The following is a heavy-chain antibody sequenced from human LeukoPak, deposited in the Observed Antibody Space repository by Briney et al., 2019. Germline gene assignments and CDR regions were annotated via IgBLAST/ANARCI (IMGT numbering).Heavy chain of an antibody. CDR1: GFIFSSYG. V-gene: IGHV3-30*02. Sequence: PGGSLRLSCAASGFIFSSYGMHWVRQAPGKGLEWVAFIRYDGSDKFYADSVKGRFTISRDNAKNSLYLQMNSLRAEDTAVYYCARDPGRILQDSGRARSDAFDIWGQGTMVTVSS. CDR3: ARDPGRILQDSGRARSDAFDI. D-gene: IGHD1-26*01. CDR2: IRYDGSDK. J-gene: IGHJ3*02.